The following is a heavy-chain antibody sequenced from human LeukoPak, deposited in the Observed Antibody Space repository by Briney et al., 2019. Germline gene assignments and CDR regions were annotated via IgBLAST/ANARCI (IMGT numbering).Heavy chain of an antibody. D-gene: IGHD3-16*02. Sequence: ASVKVSCKASGGTFSSYAISWVRQAPGQGLERMGGIIPIFGTANYAQKFQGRVTITADESTSTAYMELSSLRSEDTAVYYCARDLDDSYTNYYGMDVWGQGTTVTVSS. CDR3: ARDLDDSYTNYYGMDV. J-gene: IGHJ6*02. V-gene: IGHV1-69*13. CDR1: GGTFSSYA. CDR2: IIPIFGTA.